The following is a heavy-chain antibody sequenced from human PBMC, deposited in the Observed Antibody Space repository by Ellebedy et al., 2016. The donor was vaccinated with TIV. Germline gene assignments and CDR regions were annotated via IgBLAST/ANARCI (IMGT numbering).Heavy chain of an antibody. CDR2: IYSGGST. CDR3: ARVRAAAGLPYIKWFDP. Sequence: GESLKISCAASGFTVSSNYMSWVRQAPGKGLEWVSVIYSGGSTYYADSVKGRFTISRHNSKNTPYLQMNSLRAEDTAVYYCARVRAAAGLPYIKWFDPWGQGTLVTVSS. D-gene: IGHD6-13*01. J-gene: IGHJ5*02. V-gene: IGHV3-53*04. CDR1: GFTVSSNY.